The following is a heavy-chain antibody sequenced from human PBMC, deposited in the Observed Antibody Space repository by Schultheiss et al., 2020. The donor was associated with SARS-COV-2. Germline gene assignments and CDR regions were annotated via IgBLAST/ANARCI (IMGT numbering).Heavy chain of an antibody. D-gene: IGHD6-13*01. CDR1: GFTFSSYG. V-gene: IGHV3-21*01. J-gene: IGHJ5*02. CDR2: ISGSGGST. Sequence: GGSLRLSCAASGFTFSSYGMHWVRQAPGKGLEWVSAISGSGGSTYYADSVKGRFTISRDNAKNSLYLQMNSLRAEDTAVYYCARGGSKGYSSSWYENWFDPWGQGTLVTVSS. CDR3: ARGGSKGYSSSWYENWFDP.